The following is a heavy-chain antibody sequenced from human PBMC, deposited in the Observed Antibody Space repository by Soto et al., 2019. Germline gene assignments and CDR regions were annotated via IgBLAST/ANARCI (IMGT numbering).Heavy chain of an antibody. CDR3: ARDHAAYCSSTRCYVGAFDI. J-gene: IGHJ3*02. CDR1: GDPFSSYA. Sequence: GASVNVSCKASGDPFSSYAISWVRQAPGQGLEWMGWISAYNGNTNYAQKLQGRVTMTTDTSTSTAYMELRSLRSDDTAVYYCARDHAAYCSSTRCYVGAFDIWGEGIMVSVSS. D-gene: IGHD2-2*01. V-gene: IGHV1-18*01. CDR2: ISAYNGNT.